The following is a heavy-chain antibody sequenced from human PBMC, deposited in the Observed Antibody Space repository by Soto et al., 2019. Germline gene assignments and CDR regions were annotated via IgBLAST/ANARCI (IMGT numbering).Heavy chain of an antibody. D-gene: IGHD3-10*01. J-gene: IGHJ4*02. CDR3: ATQFGATLLQTHFDY. Sequence: GASVKVSCKVSGYTLTELSMHWVRQAPGKGLEWMGGFDPEDGETIYAQKFQGRVTMTEDTSTDTAYMELSSLRSEDTAVYYCATQFGATLLQTHFDYWDRGTRVAVSS. CDR1: GYTLTELS. CDR2: FDPEDGET. V-gene: IGHV1-24*01.